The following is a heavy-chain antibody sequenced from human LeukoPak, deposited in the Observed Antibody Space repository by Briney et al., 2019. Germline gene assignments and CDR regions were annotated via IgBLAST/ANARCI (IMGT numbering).Heavy chain of an antibody. V-gene: IGHV3-33*01. CDR2: IWYDGSKK. J-gene: IGHJ4*02. CDR3: ARGQYSPDY. CDR1: GFTLSSYG. D-gene: IGHD2-15*01. Sequence: PPGGSLRLSCAASGFTLSSYGMHWVRQAPGKGLQWVAVIWYDGSKKYYTDSVKGRFTISRDNSKNTLYLQVDSLRAEDTAVYYCARGQYSPDYWGQGTLVTVSS.